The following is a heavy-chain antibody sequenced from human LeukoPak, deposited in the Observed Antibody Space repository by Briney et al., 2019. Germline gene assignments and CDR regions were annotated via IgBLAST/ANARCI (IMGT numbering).Heavy chain of an antibody. CDR1: GGTFSSYA. D-gene: IGHD3-3*01. CDR2: IIPIFGTA. J-gene: IGHJ6*03. Sequence: RASVKVSCKASGGTFSSYAISWVRQAPGQGLEWMGGIIPIFGTANYAQKFQGRVTITTDESTSTAYMELSSLRSEDTAVYYCAGGGVTIFGVVANYHYYYMDVWGKGTTVTVSS. CDR3: AGGGVTIFGVVANYHYYYMDV. V-gene: IGHV1-69*05.